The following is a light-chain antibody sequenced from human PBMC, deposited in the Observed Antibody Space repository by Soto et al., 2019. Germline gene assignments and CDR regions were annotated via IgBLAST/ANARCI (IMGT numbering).Light chain of an antibody. V-gene: IGKV1-6*01. CDR3: LQDYNYPWT. CDR2: AAS. CDR1: QDIRKD. Sequence: ALQMTQSPSSLSASVGERVTITCRASQDIRKDLGWYQEKPGQAPKLLIYAASNLQSGVPSRFSGSGSGTDFTLAISSLQPEDFATYYCLQDYNYPWTFGQGTKVEI. J-gene: IGKJ1*01.